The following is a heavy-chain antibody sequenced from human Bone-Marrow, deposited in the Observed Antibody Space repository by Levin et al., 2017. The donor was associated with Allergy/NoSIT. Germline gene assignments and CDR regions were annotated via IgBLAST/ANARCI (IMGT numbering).Heavy chain of an antibody. CDR3: CRDTSGRPFHF. Sequence: QPGGSLRLSCKASGFTFSHFGMHWIRQAPGKGLEWVAGIYYDGSNENYADSVKGRFTISRDNSANTLFLQMNTLRAEDTALYYCCRDTSGRPFHFWGQGTLVAVSS. CDR1: GFTFSHFG. J-gene: IGHJ1*01. CDR2: IYYDGSNE. D-gene: IGHD2-15*01. V-gene: IGHV3-33*02.